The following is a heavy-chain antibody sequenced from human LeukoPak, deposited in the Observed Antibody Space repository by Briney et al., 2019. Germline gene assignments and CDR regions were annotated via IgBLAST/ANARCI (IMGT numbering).Heavy chain of an antibody. D-gene: IGHD3-22*01. CDR1: GGSISSGDYY. Sequence: PSETLSLTCTFSGGSISSGDYYWSWIRQPPGKGLEWLGYIYYSGSTYYHPSLKSRVTISVDTSKNQFSLKLSSVTAAETAVYYCDRGHPRTYYYDSSGYHPADAFDIWGQGTMVTVSS. CDR2: IYYSGST. J-gene: IGHJ3*02. CDR3: DRGHPRTYYYDSSGYHPADAFDI. V-gene: IGHV4-30-4*01.